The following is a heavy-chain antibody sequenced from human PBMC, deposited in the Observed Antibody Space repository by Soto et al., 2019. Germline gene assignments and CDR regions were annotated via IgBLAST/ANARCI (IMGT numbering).Heavy chain of an antibody. J-gene: IGHJ6*02. D-gene: IGHD3-10*01. CDR1: GYSFTSYW. CDR3: ARHDYSGSPNYYYGMDV. V-gene: IGHV5-51*01. CDR2: IYPGDSDT. Sequence: GESLKISCKGSGYSFTSYWIGWVRQMPGKGLEWMGIIYPGDSDTRYSPSFQGQVTISADKSISTAYLQWSSLKASDTAMYYCARHDYSGSPNYYYGMDVWGQGTTVTVSS.